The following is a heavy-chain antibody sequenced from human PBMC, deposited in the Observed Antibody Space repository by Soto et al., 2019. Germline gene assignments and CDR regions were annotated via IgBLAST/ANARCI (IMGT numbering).Heavy chain of an antibody. CDR1: GYTFTNYY. D-gene: IGHD2-2*01. CDR3: ARVVPPAQGFNNYYYYMDV. J-gene: IGHJ6*03. Sequence: QVQLVQSGAEVKKPGASVKVSCKASGYTFTNYYMHWVRQAPGQGLEWMGIINPSSGSTSYAQKFHGRVTMTRDTSTSTVYMELSSLRSEDTAVYYCARVVPPAQGFNNYYYYMDVWGKGTTVTVSS. V-gene: IGHV1-46*01. CDR2: INPSSGST.